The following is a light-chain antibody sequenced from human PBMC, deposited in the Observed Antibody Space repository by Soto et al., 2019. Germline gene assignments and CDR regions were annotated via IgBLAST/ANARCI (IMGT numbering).Light chain of an antibody. CDR1: QSVRNY. Sequence: EIVLTQSPATLSLSPGERATLSCRASQSVRNYLAWYQQKPGQTPRLLIYDASNRATGIPARFSGSGSGTDFTLTISSLEPEDFAVYYCQQYNDWRTFGQGTKLEIK. J-gene: IGKJ2*01. V-gene: IGKV3-11*01. CDR3: QQYNDWRT. CDR2: DAS.